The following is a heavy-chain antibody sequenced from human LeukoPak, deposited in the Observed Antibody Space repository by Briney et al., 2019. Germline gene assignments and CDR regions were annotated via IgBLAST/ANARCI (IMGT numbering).Heavy chain of an antibody. CDR1: GYTFTSYG. V-gene: IGHV1-18*01. CDR3: ALIAGDVSRGAYYYYGMDV. CDR2: ISAYNGNT. D-gene: IGHD7-27*01. J-gene: IGHJ6*02. Sequence: ASVKVSCKASGYTFTSYGISWVRQAPGQGLEWMGWISAYNGNTNYAQKLQGRVTMTTDTSTSTAYMELRSLRSDDTAVYYCALIAGDVSRGAYYYYGMDVWGQGTTVTVSS.